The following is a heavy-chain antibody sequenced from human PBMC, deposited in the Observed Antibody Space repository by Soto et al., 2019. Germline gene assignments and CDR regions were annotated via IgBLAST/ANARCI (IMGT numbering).Heavy chain of an antibody. CDR1: GFTFSSYA. CDR2: ISYDGSNK. J-gene: IGHJ4*02. D-gene: IGHD4-17*01. V-gene: IGHV3-30-3*01. CDR3: ARPAYGEGYYFDY. Sequence: LRLSCAASGFTFSSYAMHWVRQAPGKGLEWVAVISYDGSNKYYADSVKGRFTISRDNSKNTLYLQMNSLRAEDTAVYYCARPAYGEGYYFDYWGQGTLVTVSS.